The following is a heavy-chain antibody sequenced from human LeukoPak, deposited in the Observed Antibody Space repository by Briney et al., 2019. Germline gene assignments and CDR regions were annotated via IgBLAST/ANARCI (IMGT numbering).Heavy chain of an antibody. Sequence: SETLSLTCTVSGGSISSGGYYWSWIRQHPGKGLEWIGYIYYSGSTYYNPSLKSRVTISVDTSKNQFSLKLSSVTAADTAVYYCARGRRWSGITGTTKALDYWGQGTLVTVSS. V-gene: IGHV4-31*03. CDR3: ARGRRWSGITGTTKALDY. CDR1: GGSISSGGYY. CDR2: IYYSGST. D-gene: IGHD1-20*01. J-gene: IGHJ4*02.